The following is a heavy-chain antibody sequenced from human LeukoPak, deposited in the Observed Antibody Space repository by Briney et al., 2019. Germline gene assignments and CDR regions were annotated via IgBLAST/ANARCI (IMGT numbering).Heavy chain of an antibody. D-gene: IGHD6-13*01. V-gene: IGHV1-69*04. J-gene: IGHJ4*02. CDR2: IIPILGIA. Sequence: ASVKVSCKASGGTFSSYAISWVRQAPGQGLEWMGRIIPILGIANYAQKFQGRVTITADKSTSTAYMELSSLRSEDTAVYYCARDRGIAAAGASWGQGTLVTVSS. CDR3: ARDRGIAAAGAS. CDR1: GGTFSSYA.